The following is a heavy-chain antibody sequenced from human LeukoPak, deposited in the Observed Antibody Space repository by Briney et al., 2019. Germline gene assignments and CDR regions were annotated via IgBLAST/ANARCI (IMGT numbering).Heavy chain of an antibody. Sequence: GGSLRLSCAASGFTFSDYYRSWIRQAPGKGLEWVSYISSSGSTIYYADSVKGRFTISRDNAKNSLYLQMNSLRAEDTAVYYCARGEYYYDSSGYYAGYWGQGTLVTVSS. CDR1: GFTFSDYY. CDR3: ARGEYYYDSSGYYAGY. J-gene: IGHJ4*02. D-gene: IGHD3-22*01. CDR2: ISSSGSTI. V-gene: IGHV3-11*01.